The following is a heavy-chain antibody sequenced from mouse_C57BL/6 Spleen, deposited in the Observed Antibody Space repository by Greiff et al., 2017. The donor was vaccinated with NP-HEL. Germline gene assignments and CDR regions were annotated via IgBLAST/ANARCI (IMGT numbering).Heavy chain of an antibody. J-gene: IGHJ2*01. CDR1: GYTFTSYW. CDR3: ARNYGSSSWFAY. Sequence: QVQLQQPGAELVKPGASVKLSCKASGYTFTSYWMQWVKQRPGQGLEWIGEIDPSDSYTNYNQKFKDKATLTVDTSSSTAYMQLSSLTSEDSAVYYCARNYGSSSWFAYWGQGTTLTVSS. CDR2: IDPSDSYT. D-gene: IGHD1-1*01. V-gene: IGHV1-50*01.